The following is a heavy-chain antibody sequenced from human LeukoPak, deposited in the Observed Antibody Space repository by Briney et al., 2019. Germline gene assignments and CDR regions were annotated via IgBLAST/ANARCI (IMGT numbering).Heavy chain of an antibody. J-gene: IGHJ6*03. CDR2: ISGSGDNT. V-gene: IGHV3-23*01. CDR3: VKGAKYSGSSVDYFYMDV. D-gene: IGHD1-26*01. Sequence: GGSLRLSCAGSGFTFTTHAMGWVRQAPGKGLEWVAAISGSGDNTYHADSVKGRFIISRDNSNNTLSVQMNSLRAEDTAVYYCVKGAKYSGSSVDYFYMDVWAKGTTVTVSS. CDR1: GFTFTTHA.